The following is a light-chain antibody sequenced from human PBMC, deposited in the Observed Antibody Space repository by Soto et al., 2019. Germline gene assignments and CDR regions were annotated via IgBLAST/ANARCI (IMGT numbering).Light chain of an antibody. V-gene: IGLV2-14*01. J-gene: IGLJ1*01. Sequence: QXVLTPPASVSWSPGHSITISCTGTSSDVGGYNYVSWYQQHPGKAPKLMIYEVSNRPSGVSNRFSGSKSGNTASLTISGLQAEDEADYYCSSYTSSSTYVFGTGTKVTVL. CDR3: SSYTSSSTYV. CDR1: SSDVGGYNY. CDR2: EVS.